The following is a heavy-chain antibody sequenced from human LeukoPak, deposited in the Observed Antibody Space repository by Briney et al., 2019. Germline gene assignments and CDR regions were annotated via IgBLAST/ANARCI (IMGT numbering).Heavy chain of an antibody. J-gene: IGHJ3*02. CDR2: INHSGST. CDR1: GVSFSGYY. V-gene: IGHV4-34*01. D-gene: IGHD6-13*01. CDR3: ARGPGYSSSDGAFDI. Sequence: SETLSLTCAVYGVSFSGYYWSWIRQPPGKGLEWIGEINHSGSTNYNPSLKSRVTISVDTSKNQFSLKLSSVTAADTAVYYCARGPGYSSSDGAFDIRGQGTMVTVSS.